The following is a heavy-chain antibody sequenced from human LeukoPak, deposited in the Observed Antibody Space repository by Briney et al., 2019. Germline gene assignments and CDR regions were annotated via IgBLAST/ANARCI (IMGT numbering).Heavy chain of an antibody. V-gene: IGHV3-7*01. CDR2: IKQDGSEK. J-gene: IGHJ4*02. CDR3: ARVERGYSGYDLDY. D-gene: IGHD5-12*01. Sequence: GGSLRLSCAASGFTFSSYWMSWVRQAPGKGLEWVANIKQDGSEKYYVDSVKGRFTISRDNAKNSLYLQMNSLRAEDTAVYYCARVERGYSGYDLDYWGQGTLVTVSS. CDR1: GFTFSSYW.